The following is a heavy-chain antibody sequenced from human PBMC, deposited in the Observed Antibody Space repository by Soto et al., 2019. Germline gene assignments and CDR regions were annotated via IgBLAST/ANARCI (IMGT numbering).Heavy chain of an antibody. D-gene: IGHD1-7*01. CDR2: ISYDGSNK. J-gene: IGHJ4*02. V-gene: IGHV3-30-3*01. CDR1: GFTFSSYA. Sequence: QVQLVESGGGVVQPGRSLRLSCAASGFTFSSYAMHWVRQAPGKGLEWVAAISYDGSNKYYADSVKGRFTISRDNSKNTQYLQMNSLRAEDTAVYYCARDSGITGTLGCPYWGQGTLVTVSS. CDR3: ARDSGITGTLGCPY.